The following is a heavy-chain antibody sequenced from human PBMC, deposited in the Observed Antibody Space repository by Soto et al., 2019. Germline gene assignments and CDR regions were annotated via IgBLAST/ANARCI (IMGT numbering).Heavy chain of an antibody. V-gene: IGHV3-11*01. CDR3: ASSGKTYYYYYGMDV. CDR2: ISSSGSTI. CDR1: GFTFSDYY. J-gene: IGHJ6*02. D-gene: IGHD6-19*01. Sequence: PGGSLRLSCAASGFTFSDYYMSWIRQAPGKGLEWVSYISSSGSTIYYAGSVKGRFTISRDNAKNSLYLQMNSLRAEDTAVYYCASSGKTYYYYYGMDVWGQGTTVTVSS.